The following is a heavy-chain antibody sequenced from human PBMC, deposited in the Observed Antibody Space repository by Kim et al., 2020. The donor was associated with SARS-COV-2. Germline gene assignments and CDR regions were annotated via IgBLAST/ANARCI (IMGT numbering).Heavy chain of an antibody. CDR1: GYTFTGYY. CDR2: INPNSGGT. J-gene: IGHJ3*02. D-gene: IGHD3-10*01. CDR3: ARDQVPMVRGVRSAFDN. Sequence: ASVKVSCKASGYTFTGYYMHWVRQAPGQGLEWMGWINPNSGGTNYAQKFQGRVTMTRDKSISTAYMELSRLRSDDTAVYYCARDQVPMVRGVRSAFDNWGQGTVVTVSS. V-gene: IGHV1-2*02.